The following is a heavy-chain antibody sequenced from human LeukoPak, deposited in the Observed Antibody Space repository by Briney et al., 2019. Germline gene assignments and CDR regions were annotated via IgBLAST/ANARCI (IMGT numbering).Heavy chain of an antibody. J-gene: IGHJ4*02. D-gene: IGHD1-26*01. CDR3: ARGEGSGSYYSYFDY. Sequence: SETLSLTCTVSGGSFRSSSYYWSWIRQPPGKGLEWIGYIHFSGSTNYNPSLKSRVTVSDDKSKNQFSLKLSSVTAADTAVYYCARGEGSGSYYSYFDYWGQGTLVTVSS. CDR1: GGSFRSSSYY. V-gene: IGHV4-61*01. CDR2: IHFSGST.